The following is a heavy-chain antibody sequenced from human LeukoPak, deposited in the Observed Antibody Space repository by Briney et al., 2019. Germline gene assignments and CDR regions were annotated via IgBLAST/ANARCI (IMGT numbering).Heavy chain of an antibody. V-gene: IGHV3-53*01. CDR2: IYSGGRT. J-gene: IGHJ3*02. CDR3: AGILRGAFDI. Sequence: GGSLRLSCAASGFMFSSYWMTWVRQAPGKGLESVSLIYSGGRTYYPDSVKGRFTISRDNSKNTVYLQMDSLRAEDTAVYYCAGILRGAFDIWGQGTMVTVSS. CDR1: GFMFSSYW. D-gene: IGHD2-8*02.